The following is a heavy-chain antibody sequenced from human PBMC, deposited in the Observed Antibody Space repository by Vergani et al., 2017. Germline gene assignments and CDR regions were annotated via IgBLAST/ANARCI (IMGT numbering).Heavy chain of an antibody. Sequence: QVQLVESGGGVVQPGRSLRLSCAASGFTFSSYGMHWVRQAPGKGLEWVAVIWYDGSNKYYADSVKGRFTISRDNSKNTLYLQMNSLRAEDTAVYYCARDVAAVAYGMDVWGQGTTVTVSS. CDR3: ARDVAAVAYGMDV. D-gene: IGHD6-13*01. V-gene: IGHV3-33*01. CDR1: GFTFSSYG. CDR2: IWYDGSNK. J-gene: IGHJ6*02.